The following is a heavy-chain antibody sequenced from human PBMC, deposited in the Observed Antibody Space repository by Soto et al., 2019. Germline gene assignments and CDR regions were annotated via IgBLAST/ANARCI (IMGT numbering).Heavy chain of an antibody. V-gene: IGHV3-7*01. Sequence: EVQLVESGGGLVQPGGSLRLSCAASGFTFSSYYMSWVRQAQGKGLEWVANVNEHGSEKYYVDSVKGRFTVSRDNAKNSLYLQMNSLRAEDTAVYYCAKWGGARGDYWGQGTLVTVSS. D-gene: IGHD1-26*01. CDR3: AKWGGARGDY. CDR2: VNEHGSEK. CDR1: GFTFSSYY. J-gene: IGHJ4*02.